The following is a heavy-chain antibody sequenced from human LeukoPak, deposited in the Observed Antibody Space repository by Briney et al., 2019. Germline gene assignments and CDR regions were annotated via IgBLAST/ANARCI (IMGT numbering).Heavy chain of an antibody. D-gene: IGHD7-27*01. CDR2: MSPTSGNT. V-gene: IGHV1-8*01. CDR1: RYTFSSSD. CDR3: VGGAPNWGFDF. Sequence: VASVKVSCKASRYTFSSSDINWLRQAAGRGFEWMGWMSPTSGNTGYAQNFQGRVTMTRDTSISTAYMELTSLRSEDTAVYYCVGGAPNWGFDFWGQGTLVIVSS. J-gene: IGHJ4*02.